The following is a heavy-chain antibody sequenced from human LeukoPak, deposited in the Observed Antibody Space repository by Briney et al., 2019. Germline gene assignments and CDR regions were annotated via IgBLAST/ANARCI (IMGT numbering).Heavy chain of an antibody. CDR1: GYTFTSYG. Sequence: GASVKVSCKASGYTFTSYGISWVRQAPGQGLEWLGWISPYNGHTNYAQKLQGRVTMTKDTSHSSAYMDLRSLRSDDSAVYYCVREKAVAGIDYRGEGTLVTVSS. CDR3: VREKAVAGIDY. J-gene: IGHJ4*02. D-gene: IGHD6-19*01. CDR2: ISPYNGHT. V-gene: IGHV1-18*01.